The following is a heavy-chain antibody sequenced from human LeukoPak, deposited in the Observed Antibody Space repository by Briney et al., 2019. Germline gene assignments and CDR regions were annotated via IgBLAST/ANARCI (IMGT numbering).Heavy chain of an antibody. CDR2: INHSGST. Sequence: SETLSLTCAVYGGSFSGYYWSWIRQPPGKGLEWIGEINHSGSTNYNPSLKSRVTISVDTSKNQFSLKLSSVTAADTAVYYCARGRYDSSGYYTFDYWGQGILVTVSS. D-gene: IGHD3-22*01. CDR1: GGSFSGYY. CDR3: ARGRYDSSGYYTFDY. V-gene: IGHV4-34*01. J-gene: IGHJ4*02.